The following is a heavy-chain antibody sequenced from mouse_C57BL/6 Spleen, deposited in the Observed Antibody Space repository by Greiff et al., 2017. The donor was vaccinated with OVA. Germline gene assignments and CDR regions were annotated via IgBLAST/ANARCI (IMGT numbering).Heavy chain of an antibody. CDR2: INPYNGGT. J-gene: IGHJ4*01. CDR3: ARGGYSNDAMDY. CDR1: GYTFTDYY. V-gene: IGHV1-19*01. D-gene: IGHD2-5*01. Sequence: VQLQQSGPVLVKPGASVKMSCKASGYTFTDYYMNWVKQSHGKSLEWIGVINPYNGGTSYNQKFKGKATLTVDKSSSTAYMELNSLTSEDSAVYYCARGGYSNDAMDYWGQGTSVTVSS.